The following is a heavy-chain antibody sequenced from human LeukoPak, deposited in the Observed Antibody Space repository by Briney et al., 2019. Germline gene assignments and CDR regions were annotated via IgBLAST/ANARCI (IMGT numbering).Heavy chain of an antibody. V-gene: IGHV4-34*01. D-gene: IGHD3-9*01. J-gene: IGHJ4*02. CDR1: GGSFSGYY. Sequence: SETLSLTCAVYGGSFSGYYWSWIRQPPGKGLEWIGEINHSGSTNYNPSLKSRVTISVDTSKNQFSLKLSSVTAADTAVYYCARVHLISRGRHYDILTGYYRGRSYFDYWGQGTLVTVSS. CDR3: ARVHLISRGRHYDILTGYYRGRSYFDY. CDR2: INHSGST.